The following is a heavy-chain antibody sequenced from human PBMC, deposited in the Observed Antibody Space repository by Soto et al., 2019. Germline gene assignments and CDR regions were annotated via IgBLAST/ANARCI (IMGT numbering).Heavy chain of an antibody. Sequence: QITLKESGPTVVKPTQTLTLTCSLSGFSLNTGGVGVGWIRQTPGKALEWLAVIYWDDDKSWNPSLRDRLTINRDASDDQAVLTVTNMDPVDTGTYYCARRRGGFGGGWTTPYFDYWGQGTLVTVSS. CDR1: GFSLNTGGVG. CDR3: ARRRGGFGGGWTTPYFDY. CDR2: IYWDDDK. J-gene: IGHJ4*02. V-gene: IGHV2-5*02. D-gene: IGHD6-19*01.